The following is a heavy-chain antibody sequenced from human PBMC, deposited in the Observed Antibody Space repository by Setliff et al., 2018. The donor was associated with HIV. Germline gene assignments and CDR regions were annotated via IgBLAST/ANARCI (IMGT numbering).Heavy chain of an antibody. CDR3: ASRIYYYDESRVLREEGFVP. V-gene: IGHV4-38-2*02. CDR2: IYHSGSA. J-gene: IGHJ5*02. CDR1: GYSISSGYY. D-gene: IGHD3-22*01. Sequence: SETLSLTCTVSGYSISSGYYWGWIRQPPGKGLEWIGNIYHSGSANYNPSLKSRVIISIDKSKNKFSLKLTSVTAADTAMYYCASRIYYYDESRVLREEGFVPWGQGTLVTVSS.